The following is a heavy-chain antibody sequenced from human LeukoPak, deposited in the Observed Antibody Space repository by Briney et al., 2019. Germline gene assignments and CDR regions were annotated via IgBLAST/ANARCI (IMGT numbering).Heavy chain of an antibody. V-gene: IGHV4-59*08. CDR2: IYYGGST. D-gene: IGHD3-3*01. Sequence: SETLSLTCSVSGDSINSDYWSWMRQPPGKGLEWIGYIYYGGSTNYNPSLKSRVSMSVDTSKNQFSLNLSSVTAADTAVYYCARHGIHYDFWSGSPRAFDIWGQGTMVTVSS. CDR3: ARHGIHYDFWSGSPRAFDI. CDR1: GDSINSDY. J-gene: IGHJ3*02.